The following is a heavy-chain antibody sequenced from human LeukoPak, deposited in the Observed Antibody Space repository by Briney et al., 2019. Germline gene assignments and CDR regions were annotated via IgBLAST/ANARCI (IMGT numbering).Heavy chain of an antibody. CDR1: GFTFTKHW. CDR3: ARAAYFWNY. V-gene: IGHV3-7*03. J-gene: IGHJ4*02. CDR2: IKYDGSEK. Sequence: GGSLRLSCAAPGFTFTKHWMSWVRQAPGKGLEWVANIKYDGSEKNYLDSVKGRFTISRDNAKNSLYLQMNSLRAEDTAVYYCARAAYFWNYWGQGTLVTVSS. D-gene: IGHD1-1*01.